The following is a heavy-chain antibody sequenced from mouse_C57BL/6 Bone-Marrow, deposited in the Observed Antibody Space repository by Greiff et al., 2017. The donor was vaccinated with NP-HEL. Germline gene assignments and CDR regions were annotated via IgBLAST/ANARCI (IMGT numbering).Heavy chain of an antibody. Sequence: VQLQQSGPELVKPGASVKISCKASGYTFTDYYMNWVKQSPGKGLEWIGDINPNNGGTNYNQKFKGKATLTVDKSSSTAYMELRSLTSEDSAVYYCARSGYVYDGPYFDYWGQGTTLTVSS. CDR2: INPNNGGT. V-gene: IGHV1-26*01. J-gene: IGHJ2*01. CDR3: ARSGYVYDGPYFDY. CDR1: GYTFTDYY. D-gene: IGHD2-2*01.